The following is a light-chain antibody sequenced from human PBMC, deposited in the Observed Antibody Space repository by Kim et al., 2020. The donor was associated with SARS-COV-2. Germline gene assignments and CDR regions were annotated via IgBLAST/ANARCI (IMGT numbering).Light chain of an antibody. J-gene: IGKJ1*01. CDR1: PSVRSNY. V-gene: IGKV3-20*01. CDR3: QQYVSSPRT. Sequence: STGERAALSCRASPSVRSNYLAWYQQKPGQAPRLLIYNASYRATGIPDRFSGSGSGTDFTLTISRLEPEDFAVYYCQQYVSSPRTFGQGTKVDIK. CDR2: NAS.